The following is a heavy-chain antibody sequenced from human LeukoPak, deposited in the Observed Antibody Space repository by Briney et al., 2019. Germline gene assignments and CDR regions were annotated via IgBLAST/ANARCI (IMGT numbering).Heavy chain of an antibody. CDR3: ARRASYTAMGRYYFDY. V-gene: IGHV1-69*13. D-gene: IGHD5-18*01. J-gene: IGHJ4*02. Sequence: SVKVSCKAAGGTFLSYGVTWVRQAPGQGLEWMGAVIPIIKTTNYAQKFQGRVTITADDSASTAYMELSKLRSEDTAVYYCARRASYTAMGRYYFDYWGQGTLVTVSS. CDR2: VIPIIKTT. CDR1: GGTFLSYG.